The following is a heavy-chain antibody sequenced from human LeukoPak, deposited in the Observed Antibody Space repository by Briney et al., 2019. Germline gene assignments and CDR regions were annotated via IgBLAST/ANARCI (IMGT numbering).Heavy chain of an antibody. CDR2: IIPIFGIA. J-gene: IGHJ6*02. CDR3: ARPYNWNYGDGMDV. D-gene: IGHD1-7*01. Sequence: ASVRVSCKASGYTFTGYYMHWVRQAPGQGLEWMGRIIPIFGIANYAQKFQGRVTTTADKSTSTAYMELSSLRSEDTAVYYCARPYNWNYGDGMDVWGQGTTVTVSS. V-gene: IGHV1-69*02. CDR1: GYTFTGYY.